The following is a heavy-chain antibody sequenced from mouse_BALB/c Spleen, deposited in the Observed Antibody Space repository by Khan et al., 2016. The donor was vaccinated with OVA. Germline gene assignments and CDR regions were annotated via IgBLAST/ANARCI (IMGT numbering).Heavy chain of an antibody. CDR3: ARREKYGYDPSWFAY. Sequence: QVQLQQPGAELVRPGASVKLSCKASGYTFTSYWMNWVRQRPGQGLDWIGKINPSDSETHYSQMFKDKATLTVDKSSGTAYMQLSSLTSEDSAVYYCARREKYGYDPSWFAYWGQGTLVTVSA. CDR1: GYTFTSYW. D-gene: IGHD2-2*01. CDR2: INPSDSET. V-gene: IGHV1-61*01. J-gene: IGHJ3*01.